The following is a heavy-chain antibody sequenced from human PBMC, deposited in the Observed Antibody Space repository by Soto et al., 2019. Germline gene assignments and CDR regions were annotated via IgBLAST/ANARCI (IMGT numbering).Heavy chain of an antibody. V-gene: IGHV4-4*02. D-gene: IGHD2-15*01. CDR3: APPPPLIVVVKTELPP. CDR2: IYHVGST. Sequence: SETLSLTCAVSGASISSAFWWTWVRQAPGKGLEWIGEIYHVGSTKYNPSLKSRVTISLDKSNNQFSLELRSVTAADTAVYYWAPPPPLIVVVKTELPPGGKEILVT. J-gene: IGHJ4*02. CDR1: GASISSAFW.